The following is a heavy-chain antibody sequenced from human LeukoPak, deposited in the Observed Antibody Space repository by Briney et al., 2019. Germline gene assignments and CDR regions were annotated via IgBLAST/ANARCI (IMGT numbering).Heavy chain of an antibody. CDR1: GFTFSTFA. CDR2: IFDENNK. CDR3: ARDPIAAAPDYFDY. V-gene: IGHV3-30*04. D-gene: IGHD6-6*01. Sequence: PGRSLRLSCEASGFTFSTFAMHWVRQAPGKGPEWVAVIFDENNKFHADSVKGRFTISRDNSKNTLYLQMNSLRTEDTAVYYCARDPIAAAPDYFDYWGQGTLVTVSS. J-gene: IGHJ4*02.